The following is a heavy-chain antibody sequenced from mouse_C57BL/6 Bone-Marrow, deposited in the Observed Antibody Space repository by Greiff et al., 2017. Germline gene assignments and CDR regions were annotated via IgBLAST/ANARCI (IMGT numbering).Heavy chain of an antibody. CDR3: ARTTTMITTMGPYYYAMDY. CDR2: IYPGSGST. V-gene: IGHV1-55*01. D-gene: IGHD2-4*01. J-gene: IGHJ4*01. Sequence: VQLQQPGAELVKPGASVKMSCKASGYTFTSYWITWVKQRPGQGLEWIGDIYPGSGSTNYNEKFKSKATLTVDTSSSTAYMQLSSLTSEDSAVYYCARTTTMITTMGPYYYAMDYWGQGTSVTVSS. CDR1: GYTFTSYW.